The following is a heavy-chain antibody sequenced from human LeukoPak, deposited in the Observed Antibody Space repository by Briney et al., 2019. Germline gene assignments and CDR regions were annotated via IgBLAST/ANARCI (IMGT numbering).Heavy chain of an antibody. Sequence: GGSLRLSCAASGFPFSSYGMHWVRQAPGKGLEWVAFIWYCGSNKYYPDSVKGRFPLSRYNSKNTLYLQKNSMRAEGTAVYFCAKVSDCYDSPLDYWGEGNLVTVSS. CDR1: GFPFSSYG. V-gene: IGHV3-30*02. CDR3: AKVSDCYDSPLDY. J-gene: IGHJ4*02. CDR2: IWYCGSNK. D-gene: IGHD3-22*01.